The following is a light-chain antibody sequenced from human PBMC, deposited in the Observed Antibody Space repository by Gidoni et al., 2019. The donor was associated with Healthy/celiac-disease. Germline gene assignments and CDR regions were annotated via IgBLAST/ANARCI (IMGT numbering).Light chain of an antibody. CDR2: QDS. V-gene: IGLV3-1*01. J-gene: IGLJ2*01. CDR3: QAWDSSTAV. Sequence: SYELTQLPPVSVSPGQTASITCPGDKLGDKYACWYQQKPGQSPVLVIYQDSKRPSGIPERFSGSNSGNTATLTISGTQAMDEADYYCQAWDSSTAVFGGGTKLTVL. CDR1: KLGDKY.